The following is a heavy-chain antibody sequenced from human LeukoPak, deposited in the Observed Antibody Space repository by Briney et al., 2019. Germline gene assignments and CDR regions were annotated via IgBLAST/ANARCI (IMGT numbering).Heavy chain of an antibody. J-gene: IGHJ4*02. CDR1: GGSVSSGSYY. D-gene: IGHD1-14*01. V-gene: IGHV4-61*01. CDR2: IYYSGST. Sequence: SETLSLTCTVSGGSVSSGSYYWSWIRQPPGKGLEWIGYIYYSGSTNYNPSLKSRVTISVDTSKNQFSLKLSSVTAADTAVYYCARVLNRGYYFDYWGQRTLSPSPQ. CDR3: ARVLNRGYYFDY.